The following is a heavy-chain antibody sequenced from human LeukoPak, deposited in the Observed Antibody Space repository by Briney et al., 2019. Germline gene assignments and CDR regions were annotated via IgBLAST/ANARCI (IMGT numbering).Heavy chain of an antibody. V-gene: IGHV3-30*04. Sequence: GRSLRLSCAASGFTFSSYAMHWVRQAPGKGLEWEAVISYDGSNKYYADSVKGRFTISRDNSKNTLYLQMNSLRAEDTAVYYCASLHFTGTFDYWGQGTLVTVSS. D-gene: IGHD3-3*02. J-gene: IGHJ4*02. CDR1: GFTFSSYA. CDR3: ASLHFTGTFDY. CDR2: ISYDGSNK.